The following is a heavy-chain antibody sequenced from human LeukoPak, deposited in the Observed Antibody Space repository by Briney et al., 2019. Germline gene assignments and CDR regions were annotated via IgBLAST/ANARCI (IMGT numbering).Heavy chain of an antibody. D-gene: IGHD2-8*02. V-gene: IGHV3-23*01. Sequence: AGGSLRLSCAASGFNFGSYYMTWVRQAPGRGLEWVSVISDSGDNTYYADSVKGRFTVSRDNSRGTLYLQMNSLRAEDTALYYCAKKIGTGPGHNWFDPWGQGTLVTVSS. J-gene: IGHJ5*02. CDR2: ISDSGDNT. CDR1: GFNFGSYY. CDR3: AKKIGTGPGHNWFDP.